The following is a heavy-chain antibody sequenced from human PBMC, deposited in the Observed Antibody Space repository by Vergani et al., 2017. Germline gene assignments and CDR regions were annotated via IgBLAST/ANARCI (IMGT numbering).Heavy chain of an antibody. CDR2: LVPIFGTA. CDR3: ARESSYYGVLTGLAFDV. D-gene: IGHD3-9*01. J-gene: IGHJ3*01. Sequence: QVQLVQSGAEVKKPGSSVKVSCKASGGTFSISAISWVRQAPGQGLEWLGRLVPIFGTANYAQRFQGRVTITADESTSTAYMELSSLRSEDTAVYYCARESSYYGVLTGLAFDVWGQGTMVAVSA. CDR1: GGTFSISA. V-gene: IGHV1-69*13.